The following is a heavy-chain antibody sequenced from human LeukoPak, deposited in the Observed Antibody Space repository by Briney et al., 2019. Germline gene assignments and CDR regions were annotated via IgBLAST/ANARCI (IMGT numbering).Heavy chain of an antibody. Sequence: ASVKVSCKVSGYTLTELSMHWVRQAPGKGLEWMGGFDPEDGETIYAQKFQGRVTMTEDTSTDKAYMELSSLRSEDTAVYYCATSGRGVIITPPWPFDYWGQGTLVTVSS. J-gene: IGHJ4*02. CDR2: FDPEDGET. CDR3: ATSGRGVIITPPWPFDY. D-gene: IGHD3-10*01. V-gene: IGHV1-24*01. CDR1: GYTLTELS.